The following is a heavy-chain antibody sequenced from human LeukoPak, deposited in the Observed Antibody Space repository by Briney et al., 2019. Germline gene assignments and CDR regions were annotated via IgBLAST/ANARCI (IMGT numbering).Heavy chain of an antibody. J-gene: IGHJ5*02. CDR1: GGSISSYY. CDR3: AREDPSGWPRGWFDP. V-gene: IGHV4-59*01. D-gene: IGHD6-19*01. CDR2: VSYSGST. Sequence: SETLSLTCTVSGGSISSYYWSWIRQPPGKGLEWIGYVSYSGSTNYNPSLKSRVTILVDTSKKQVSLRLISVTAADTAVYYCAREDPSGWPRGWFDPWGQGTLVAVSS.